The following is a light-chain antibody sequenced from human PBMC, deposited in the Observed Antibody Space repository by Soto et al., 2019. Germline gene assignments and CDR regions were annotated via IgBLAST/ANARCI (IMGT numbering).Light chain of an antibody. J-gene: IGLJ3*02. V-gene: IGLV2-11*01. CDR3: CSYAGSYLNWV. CDR1: SSDVGGYNY. Sequence: QSVLTQPRSVSGSPGQSVTISCTGTSSDVGGYNYVSWYQQHPGKAPKLMIYDVSKRPSGVPDRFSGSKSGNTASLTISGLQAEDEADYYCCSYAGSYLNWVFGGGTKLTVL. CDR2: DVS.